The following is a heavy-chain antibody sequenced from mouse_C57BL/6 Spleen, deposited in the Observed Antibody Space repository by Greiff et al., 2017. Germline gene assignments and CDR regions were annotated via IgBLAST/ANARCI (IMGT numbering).Heavy chain of an antibody. D-gene: IGHD4-1*01. CDR3: ARFGVGRDY. J-gene: IGHJ2*01. V-gene: IGHV1-61*01. CDR2: IYPSDSET. CDR1: GYTFTSYW. Sequence: QVQLQQPGAELVRPGSSVKLSCKASGYTFTSYWMDWVQQRPGQGLEWIGNIYPSDSETPSNQKFKDKATLTVDKSSGTAYLQLSSLTSEDSAVYYCARFGVGRDYWGQGTTLTVSS.